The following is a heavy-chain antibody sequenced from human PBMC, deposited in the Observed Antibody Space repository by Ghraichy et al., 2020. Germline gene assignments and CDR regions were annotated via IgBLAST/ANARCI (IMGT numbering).Heavy chain of an antibody. J-gene: IGHJ6*02. Sequence: SETLSLTCAVSGGSMSGYYWNWIRQPPGKALEWVGYIYDTGSPNYNSSLSSRVTISLDSSKNHFSLRLSSVTAADTAVYFCARGGTGRLHDLGYYYYPMDVWGQGTTVTVSS. CDR3: ARGGTGRLHDLGYYYYPMDV. V-gene: IGHV4-59*01. D-gene: IGHD1-1*01. CDR1: GGSMSGYY. CDR2: IYDTGSP.